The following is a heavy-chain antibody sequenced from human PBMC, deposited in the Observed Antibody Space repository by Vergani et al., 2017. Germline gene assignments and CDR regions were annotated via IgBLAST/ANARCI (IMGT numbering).Heavy chain of an antibody. J-gene: IGHJ1*01. V-gene: IGHV3-30*03. Sequence: QVHLVESGGGVVQPGRSLRLSCVVSGFTSSYYGMHWVRQAPGKGLEWVAVISYDGTQKYYADSVKGRFTISRDNSKSTFYLQMNSLRTEDTAVYYCATKNCGPPGCQIGYFREWGQGTLVTVSS. CDR3: ATKNCGPPGCQIGYFRE. D-gene: IGHD2-21*01. CDR2: ISYDGTQK. CDR1: GFTSSYYG.